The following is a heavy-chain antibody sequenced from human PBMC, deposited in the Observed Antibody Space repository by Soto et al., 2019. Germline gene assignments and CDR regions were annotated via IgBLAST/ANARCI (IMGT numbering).Heavy chain of an antibody. CDR1: GYTFTSYA. CDR2: INAGNGNT. Sequence: ASVKVSCQASGYTFTSYAMHWVRQAPGQRLEWMGWINAGNGNTKYSQKFQGRVTITRDTSASTAYMELSSLRSEDTAVYYCARVPPTGYDLYYFDYWGQGTLVTVSS. CDR3: ARVPPTGYDLYYFDY. J-gene: IGHJ4*02. V-gene: IGHV1-3*01. D-gene: IGHD5-12*01.